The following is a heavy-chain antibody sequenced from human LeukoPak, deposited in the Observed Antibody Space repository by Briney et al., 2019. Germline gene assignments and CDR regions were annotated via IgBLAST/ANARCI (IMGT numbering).Heavy chain of an antibody. Sequence: GGSLRLSCAASGFTFSSYEMNWVRQAPGKGLEWVSAISGSGGSTYYADSLKGRFTISRDNAKKSLYLQMNSLGAEDTAVYYCARGQWSEDGFDIWGQGTMVTVSS. J-gene: IGHJ3*02. V-gene: IGHV3-48*03. CDR1: GFTFSSYE. CDR3: ARGQWSEDGFDI. D-gene: IGHD6-19*01. CDR2: ISGSGGST.